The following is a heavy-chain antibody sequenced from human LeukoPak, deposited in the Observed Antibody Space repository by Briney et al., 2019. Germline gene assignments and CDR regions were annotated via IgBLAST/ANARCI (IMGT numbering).Heavy chain of an antibody. CDR1: GFTFSSYG. J-gene: IGHJ4*02. V-gene: IGHV3-30*18. CDR2: ISYDGSNK. Sequence: GGSLRLSCAASGFTFSSYGMHGVRQAPGKGLEWVALISYDGSNKYYADSVKGRFTISRDNSKNTLYLQTNSLRAEDTAIYYCAKPPEVGATVGYFDYWGQGTLVTVSS. D-gene: IGHD1-26*01. CDR3: AKPPEVGATVGYFDY.